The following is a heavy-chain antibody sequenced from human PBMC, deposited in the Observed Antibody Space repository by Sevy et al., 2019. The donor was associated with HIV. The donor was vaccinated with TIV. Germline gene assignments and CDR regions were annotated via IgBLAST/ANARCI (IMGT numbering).Heavy chain of an antibody. Sequence: GGSLRLSCRASGFKFGDYVMIWFRQAQGKGLDWVGFIRSKVYGGTREYAAAVKGRVPISRDDSKGIAYLQMNGLKTEDTARYFCTRARYYYDSGSYYGMDVWGQGTTVTVSS. J-gene: IGHJ6*02. V-gene: IGHV3-49*03. CDR2: IRSKVYGGTR. CDR3: TRARYYYDSGSYYGMDV. CDR1: GFKFGDYV. D-gene: IGHD3-10*01.